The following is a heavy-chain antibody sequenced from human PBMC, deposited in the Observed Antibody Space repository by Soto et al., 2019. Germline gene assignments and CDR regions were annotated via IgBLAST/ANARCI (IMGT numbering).Heavy chain of an antibody. Sequence: EVQLLESGGGLVQPGGSLRLSCTASGFTFSSHAMTWVRQAPGNGLDWVSGLSDSGGSIYYADSVKGRFTISRDNSMNPLYLQMKTLRAEDTAVYYCAKVSSSWYAGFFDLWGQGTLVTVSS. D-gene: IGHD6-13*01. CDR3: AKVSSSWYAGFFDL. J-gene: IGHJ4*02. CDR1: GFTFSSHA. CDR2: LSDSGGSI. V-gene: IGHV3-23*01.